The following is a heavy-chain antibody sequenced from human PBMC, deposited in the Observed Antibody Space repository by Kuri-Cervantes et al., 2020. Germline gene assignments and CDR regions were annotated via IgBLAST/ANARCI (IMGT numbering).Heavy chain of an antibody. CDR1: GFTFSSYS. V-gene: IGHV3-21*01. Sequence: GGSLRLSCAASGFTFSSYSMNWVRQAPGKELEWVSSISSSSSYIYYADSVKGRFTISRDNAKNSLYLQMNSLRAEDTAVYCCARDRSSWYRFDYWGQGTLVTVS. D-gene: IGHD6-13*01. J-gene: IGHJ4*02. CDR2: ISSSSSYI. CDR3: ARDRSSWYRFDY.